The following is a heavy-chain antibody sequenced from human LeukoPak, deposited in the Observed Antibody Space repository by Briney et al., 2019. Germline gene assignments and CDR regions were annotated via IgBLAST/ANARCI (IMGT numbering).Heavy chain of an antibody. D-gene: IGHD6-6*01. Sequence: ASVKVSCKASGYTFTSYGISWVRQAPGQGLEWMGWISAYNGNTNYAQKLQGRVTMTTDTSTSTAYMELRSLRSDDTAVYYCAKGLTAFSSSSLGYWGQGTLVTVSS. CDR1: GYTFTSYG. CDR2: ISAYNGNT. J-gene: IGHJ4*02. V-gene: IGHV1-18*01. CDR3: AKGLTAFSSSSLGY.